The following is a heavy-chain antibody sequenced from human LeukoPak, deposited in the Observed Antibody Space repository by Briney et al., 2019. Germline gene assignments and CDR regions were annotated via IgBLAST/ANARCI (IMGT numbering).Heavy chain of an antibody. CDR2: IYHTGSA. D-gene: IGHD4-11*01. CDR3: ARRTSSNYVDY. Sequence: PSETLSLTCTVSGGSFSNYYWSWIRQSPGKGLEWIGYIYHTGSANYSPSLKSRVSISIDTSKSQFSLRLISVTAADTAVYYCARRTSSNYVDYWGQRTLVIVSS. V-gene: IGHV4-59*01. J-gene: IGHJ4*02. CDR1: GGSFSNYY.